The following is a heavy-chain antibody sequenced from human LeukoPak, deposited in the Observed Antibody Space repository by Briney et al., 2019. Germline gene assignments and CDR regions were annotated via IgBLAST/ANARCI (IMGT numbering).Heavy chain of an antibody. CDR1: GFTFSDYY. CDR2: ISSSGSTI. CDR3: ASTVASDYDFWSGYYVRY. Sequence: GGSLRLSCAASGFTFSDYYMSWIRQAPGKGLEWVSYISSSGSTIYYADSVKGRFTISRDNSKNTLYLQMNSLRAEDTAVYYCASTVASDYDFWSGYYVRYWGQGTLVTVSS. D-gene: IGHD3-3*01. V-gene: IGHV3-11*01. J-gene: IGHJ4*02.